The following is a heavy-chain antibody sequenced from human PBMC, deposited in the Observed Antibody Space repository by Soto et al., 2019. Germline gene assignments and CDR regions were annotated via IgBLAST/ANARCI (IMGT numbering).Heavy chain of an antibody. CDR2: THHSRGT. J-gene: IGHJ4*01. D-gene: IGHD6-13*01. Sequence: SETLSLTCAVSGDSIIGTHWWSWVRRPPGKGLEFIGETHHSRGTNYNPSLRSRVTMSLDKSKNQLSLILYSVTAADTGVYYCARYSAASGTYYFDYWGQGILVT. CDR3: ARYSAASGTYYFDY. CDR1: GDSIIGTHW. V-gene: IGHV4-4*02.